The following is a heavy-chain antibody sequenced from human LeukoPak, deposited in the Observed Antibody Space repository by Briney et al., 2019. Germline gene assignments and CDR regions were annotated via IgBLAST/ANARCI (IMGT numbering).Heavy chain of an antibody. D-gene: IGHD3-9*01. CDR1: GFTFSSYW. CDR3: ARDRILTGYGNDAFDI. Sequence: PGGSLRLSCAASGFTFSSYWMHWVRQAPGKGLVWVSRINSDGSSTSYADSVKGRFTISRDNAKSTLYLQMNSLRAEDTAVYYCARDRILTGYGNDAFDIWGQGTMVTVSS. CDR2: INSDGSST. V-gene: IGHV3-74*01. J-gene: IGHJ3*02.